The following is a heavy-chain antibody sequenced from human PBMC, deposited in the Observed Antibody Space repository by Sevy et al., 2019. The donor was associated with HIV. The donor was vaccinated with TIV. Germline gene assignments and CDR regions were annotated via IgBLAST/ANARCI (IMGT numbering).Heavy chain of an antibody. CDR1: GFTFSSYG. J-gene: IGHJ6*02. CDR3: ARGKFSGSYYSSLAQAYYGMDV. CDR2: IWYDGSNK. Sequence: GGSLRLSCAASGFTFSSYGMHWVRQAPGKGLEWVAVIWYDGSNKYYADSVKGRFTISRDNSKNTLYLKMNSLRAEDTAGYYCARGKFSGSYYSSLAQAYYGMDVWGQGTTVTVSS. D-gene: IGHD1-26*01. V-gene: IGHV3-33*01.